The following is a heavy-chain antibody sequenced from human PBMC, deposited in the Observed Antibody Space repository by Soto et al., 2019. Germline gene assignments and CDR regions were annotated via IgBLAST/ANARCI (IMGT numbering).Heavy chain of an antibody. CDR2: ISAYNGNT. J-gene: IGHJ6*02. Sequence: GASVKGSCKASRYTFTSYGISWVRQAPGQGLEWMGWISAYNGNTNYAQKLQGRVTMTTDTSTSTAYMELRSLRSDDTAVYYCARDRLLWFGELLGNYYYGMDVWGQGTTVTVSS. V-gene: IGHV1-18*01. CDR3: ARDRLLWFGELLGNYYYGMDV. D-gene: IGHD3-10*01. CDR1: RYTFTSYG.